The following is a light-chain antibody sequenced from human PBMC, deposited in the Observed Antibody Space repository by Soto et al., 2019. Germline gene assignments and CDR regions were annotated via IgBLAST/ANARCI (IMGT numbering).Light chain of an antibody. J-gene: IGKJ4*01. CDR3: QQVESYPST. CDR2: AAS. Sequence: IQLTQTPSSLSASVGDRVTITCRASQGISSFLAWYQQKPGKAPKLLIYAASSLQSGVPSGFSGSGFGTDFTLTITSLQPEDFATYYCQQVESYPSTFGGGTKVEMK. V-gene: IGKV1-9*01. CDR1: QGISSF.